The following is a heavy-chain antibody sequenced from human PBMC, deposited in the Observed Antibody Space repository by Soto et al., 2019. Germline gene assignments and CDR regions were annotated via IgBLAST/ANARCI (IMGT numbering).Heavy chain of an antibody. CDR3: ARANKEMATIHDAFDI. Sequence: QVQLQESGPGLVKPSQTLSLTCTVSGGSISSGGYYWSWIRQHPGKGLEWIGYIYYSGSTYYNPSLKSRLTIAVDTSKNQFSLKLSSVTAADTAVYYCARANKEMATIHDAFDIWGQGTMVTVSS. D-gene: IGHD5-12*01. J-gene: IGHJ3*02. CDR2: IYYSGST. V-gene: IGHV4-31*03. CDR1: GGSISSGGYY.